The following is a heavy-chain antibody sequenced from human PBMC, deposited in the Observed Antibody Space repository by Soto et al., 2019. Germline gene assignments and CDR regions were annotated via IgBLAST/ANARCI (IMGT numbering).Heavy chain of an antibody. CDR2: INPKTGDT. CDR3: ATGTNGTTGWYHP. V-gene: IGHV1-2*02. J-gene: IGHJ5*02. CDR1: GYTSTDFY. D-gene: IGHD1-1*01. Sequence: QVQLVQSGTEVKKPGASVTVSCKSSGYTSTDFYLHWLRQAPGQGLEWVGWINPKTGDTKSSQKFQGRVTMSRDTSVSTAYIDLTSLTSDDTAMYYCATGTNGTTGWYHPWGQGTRVTVSS.